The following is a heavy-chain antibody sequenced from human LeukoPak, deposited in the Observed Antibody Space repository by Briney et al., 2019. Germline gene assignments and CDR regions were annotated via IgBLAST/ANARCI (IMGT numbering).Heavy chain of an antibody. J-gene: IGHJ3*02. CDR1: GFTFSSYA. CDR3: ARSSDCSSTSCYHSGDAFDI. Sequence: GGSLRLSCAASGFTFSSYAMRWVRQAPGKGLEWMAVISYDGSNKYYADSVKGRFTISRDNSKNTLYLQMNSLRAEDTAVYYCARSSDCSSTSCYHSGDAFDIWGQGTMVTVSS. V-gene: IGHV3-30-3*01. D-gene: IGHD2-2*01. CDR2: ISYDGSNK.